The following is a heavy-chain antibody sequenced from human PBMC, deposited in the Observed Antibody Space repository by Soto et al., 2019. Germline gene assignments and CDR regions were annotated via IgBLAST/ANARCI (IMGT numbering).Heavy chain of an antibody. CDR1: GYTFTSYY. CDR3: AREYPDYGGNSGLWY. V-gene: IGHV1-46*01. Sequence: ASVKVSCKASGYTFTSYYMHWVRQAPGQGLEWMGIINPSGGSTSHAQKFQGRVTMTRDTSTSTVYMELSSLRSEDTAVYYCAREYPDYGGNSGLWYWGQGTLVTVSS. J-gene: IGHJ4*02. CDR2: INPSGGST. D-gene: IGHD4-17*01.